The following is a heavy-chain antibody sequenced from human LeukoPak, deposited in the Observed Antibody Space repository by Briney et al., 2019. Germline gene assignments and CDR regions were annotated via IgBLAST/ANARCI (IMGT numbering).Heavy chain of an antibody. CDR2: ISWNSGSI. D-gene: IGHD2-15*01. CDR3: AKESVVVAATGAFDI. CDR1: GFTFDDYA. J-gene: IGHJ3*02. Sequence: GGSQRLSCAASGFTFDDYAMHWVRQAPGKGLEWVSGISWNSGSIGYADSVKGRFTISRDNAKNSLYLQMNSLRAEDTALYYCAKESVVVAATGAFDIWGQGTMVTVSS. V-gene: IGHV3-9*01.